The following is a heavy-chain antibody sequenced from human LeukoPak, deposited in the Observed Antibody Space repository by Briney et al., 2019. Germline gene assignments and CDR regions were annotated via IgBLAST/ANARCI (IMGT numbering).Heavy chain of an antibody. J-gene: IGHJ4*02. CDR1: GFTFSSYA. Sequence: GGSLRLSCAASGFTFSSYAMSWVRQAPGKGLEWVSAISGSGGSTYYADSVKGRSTISRDNSKNTLYLQMNSLRAEDTAVYYCAKDGAAYSSGRGDYWGQGTLVTVSS. CDR2: ISGSGGST. V-gene: IGHV3-23*01. D-gene: IGHD6-19*01. CDR3: AKDGAAYSSGRGDY.